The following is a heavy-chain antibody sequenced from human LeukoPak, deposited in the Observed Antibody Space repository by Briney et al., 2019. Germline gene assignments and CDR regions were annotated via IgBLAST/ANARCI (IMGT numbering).Heavy chain of an antibody. Sequence: PGGSLRLSCAASGFTFNSHWMTWVRQAPGKGLEWVASIKQGGSEKYYADSVKGRFTVSRDDAKNSLYYQMNSLSADDTAVYYCARGPNYGARVDYLDSWGREPRSPSPQ. J-gene: IGHJ4*02. CDR1: GFTFNSHW. V-gene: IGHV3-7*01. CDR2: IKQGGSEK. CDR3: ARGPNYGARVDYLDS. D-gene: IGHD4-17*01.